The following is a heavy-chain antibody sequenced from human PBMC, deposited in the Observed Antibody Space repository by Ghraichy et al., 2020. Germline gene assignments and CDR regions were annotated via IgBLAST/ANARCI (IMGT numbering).Heavy chain of an antibody. CDR1: GGSISSYY. D-gene: IGHD2-21*02. V-gene: IGHV4-59*08. J-gene: IGHJ3*02. CDR2: IYYSGST. Sequence: GSLSLTCTVSGGSISSYYWSWIRQPPGKGLEWIGYIYYSGSTNYNPSLKSRVTISVDTSKNQFSLKLSSVTAADTAVYYCATILYCGGDCYDAFDIWGQGTMVTVSS. CDR3: ATILYCGGDCYDAFDI.